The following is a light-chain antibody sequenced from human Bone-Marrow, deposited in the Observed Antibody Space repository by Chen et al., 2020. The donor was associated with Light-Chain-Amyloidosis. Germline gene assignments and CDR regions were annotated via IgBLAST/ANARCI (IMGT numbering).Light chain of an antibody. CDR2: SNN. CDR3: AAWDDSLDVLYV. CDR1: TSNIGSNT. V-gene: IGLV1-44*01. Sequence: QTALTQPPSASGTPGQRVTISCSGSTSNIGSNTVNWYQHLPGTAPKLLIHSNNQRPSGVPARFSGSKSGTSASLASSGLQSADEAIYYCAAWDDSLDVLYVFGTGTKVTVL. J-gene: IGLJ1*01.